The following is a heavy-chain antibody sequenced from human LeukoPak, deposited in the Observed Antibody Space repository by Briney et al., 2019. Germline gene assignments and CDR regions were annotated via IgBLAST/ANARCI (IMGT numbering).Heavy chain of an antibody. J-gene: IGHJ4*02. D-gene: IGHD6-13*01. CDR2: ISSNGGST. CDR1: GFTFSSYA. Sequence: VGSLRLSCAASGFTFSSYAMHWVRQAPGKGLEYVSAISSNGGSTYYANSVKGRFTISRDNSKNTLYLQMGSLRAEDMAVYYCARADKYSSSWYGYWGQGTLVTVSS. CDR3: ARADKYSSSWYGY. V-gene: IGHV3-64*01.